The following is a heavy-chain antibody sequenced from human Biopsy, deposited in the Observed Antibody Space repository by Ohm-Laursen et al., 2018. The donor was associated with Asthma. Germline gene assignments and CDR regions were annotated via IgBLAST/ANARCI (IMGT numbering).Heavy chain of an antibody. Sequence: SVKVSCKAPGGTFSNFAISWVRQAPGQGLEWLGGIMTVFGTTNYAQKFQGRATITAEESTSTAYMEVTSLRSEDTAIYYCARCQVGYSSGWSLLLKKIYYSGMDVWGQGTAVTVSS. D-gene: IGHD6-19*01. CDR3: ARCQVGYSSGWSLLLKKIYYSGMDV. J-gene: IGHJ6*02. CDR2: IMTVFGTT. CDR1: GGTFSNFA. V-gene: IGHV1-69*13.